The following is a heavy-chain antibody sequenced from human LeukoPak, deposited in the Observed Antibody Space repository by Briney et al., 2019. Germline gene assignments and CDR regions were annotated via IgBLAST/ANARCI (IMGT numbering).Heavy chain of an antibody. CDR2: ISYDGSNK. CDR1: GFTFSSYG. V-gene: IGHV3-30*18. D-gene: IGHD2-15*01. Sequence: GSALRLSCAASGFTFSSYGMHGVRKAPGKGREWVADISYDGSNKYYADSGKGRFTISRDISKNTLYLQMNMLRAEVTAVYYCAKDRQCSGGSCYPGPYYYGIDVWGQGTTVTVSS. J-gene: IGHJ6*02. CDR3: AKDRQCSGGSCYPGPYYYGIDV.